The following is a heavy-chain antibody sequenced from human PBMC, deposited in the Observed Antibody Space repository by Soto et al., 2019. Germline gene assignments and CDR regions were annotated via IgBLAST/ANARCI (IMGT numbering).Heavy chain of an antibody. J-gene: IGHJ6*02. CDR2: ISSSGSTI. Sequence: GGSLRLSCAASVFTFSSYEMNCVRQAPGKGLEWVSYISSSGSTIYYADSVKGRFTISRDNAKNSLYLQMNSLRAEDTAVYYCAKYYDFWSGSPMDVWGQGTTGTVS. D-gene: IGHD3-3*01. CDR3: AKYYDFWSGSPMDV. CDR1: VFTFSSYE. V-gene: IGHV3-48*03.